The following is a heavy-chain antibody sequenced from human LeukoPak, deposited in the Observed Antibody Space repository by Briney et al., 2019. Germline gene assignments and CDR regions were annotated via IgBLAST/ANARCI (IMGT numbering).Heavy chain of an antibody. J-gene: IGHJ4*02. CDR1: GFTFSNYA. V-gene: IGHV4-39*01. CDR2: IYYSGST. D-gene: IGHD6-6*01. Sequence: GSLRLSCAASGFTFSNYAMSWVRQAPGKGLEWIGSIYYSGSTYYNPSLKSRVTISVDTSKNQFSLKLSSVTAADTAVYYCARSAVAAFQYYFDYWGQGTLVTVSS. CDR3: ARSAVAAFQYYFDY.